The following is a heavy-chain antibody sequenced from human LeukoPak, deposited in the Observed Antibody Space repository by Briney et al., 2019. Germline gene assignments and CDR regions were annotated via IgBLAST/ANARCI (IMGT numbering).Heavy chain of an antibody. V-gene: IGHV3-48*01. Sequence: GGSLRLSCAASEFSLSSYSMDRFRQTPGKGLEWISYISSSGRTVYYADSVEGRFTVSRDNAKNALYLEMNDLRAEDSAVYYCARDINYCTPTLCHRNWFDPWGQGTPVTVSS. D-gene: IGHD2-8*01. CDR2: ISSSGRTV. CDR1: EFSLSSYS. J-gene: IGHJ5*02. CDR3: ARDINYCTPTLCHRNWFDP.